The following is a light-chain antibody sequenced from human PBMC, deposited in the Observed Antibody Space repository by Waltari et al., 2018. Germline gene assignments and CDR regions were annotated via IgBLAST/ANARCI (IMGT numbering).Light chain of an antibody. CDR3: QQLHSYPRT. CDR1: QGIGSY. J-gene: IGKJ4*01. V-gene: IGKV1-9*01. CDR2: AAS. Sequence: DIQLTQSPSFLSASVGDRVTITCRASQGIGSYLAWYQQKAGKAPKLLIYAASTLQSCVPSRVSGSYSGTEFTLTISSLQPEDFASYVCQQLHSYPRTFGGGTKMEI.